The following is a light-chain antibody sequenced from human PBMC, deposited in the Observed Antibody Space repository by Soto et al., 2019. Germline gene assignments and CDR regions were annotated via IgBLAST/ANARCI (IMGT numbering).Light chain of an antibody. CDR3: QQYYSYPRT. V-gene: IGKV1-5*03. CDR2: KAS. Sequence: DIQMTQSPSTLPASVGDRVTIACRARQSISSWLAWYQHKPGNAPNLLIYKASNLETGVPSRFSGSGSGTEFTLTISSLQPDDFANYYCQQYYSYPRTFGQGTKVEIK. J-gene: IGKJ1*01. CDR1: QSISSW.